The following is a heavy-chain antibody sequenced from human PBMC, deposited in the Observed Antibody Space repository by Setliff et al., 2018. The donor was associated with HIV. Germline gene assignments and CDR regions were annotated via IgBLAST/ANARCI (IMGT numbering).Heavy chain of an antibody. J-gene: IGHJ6*03. D-gene: IGHD2-8*01. CDR2: IYASGST. CDR3: AREIAPTARLPNVGGPPPPGYYHYMDV. CDR1: GGSISSYY. V-gene: IGHV4-4*07. Sequence: PSETLSLTCTVSGGSISSYYWSWIRRPAGKGLEWIGRIYASGSTNYNPSLKSRVTMSVDTSKNQFSLKLTSMTAADTAVYYCAREIAPTARLPNVGGPPPPGYYHYMDVWGKGTTVTVSS.